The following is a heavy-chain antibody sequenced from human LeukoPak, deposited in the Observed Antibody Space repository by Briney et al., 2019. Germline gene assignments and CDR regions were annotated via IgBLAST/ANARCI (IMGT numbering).Heavy chain of an antibody. J-gene: IGHJ4*02. V-gene: IGHV3-30*18. CDR3: AKDRGSWRRYSGYDLEVYFDY. D-gene: IGHD5-12*01. CDR2: ISYDGSNK. Sequence: GRSLRLSCAASGFTFSSYGMHWVRQAPGKGLEWVAVISYDGSNKYYADSVKGRFTISRDNSKNTLYLQMNSLRAEDTAVYYCAKDRGSWRRYSGYDLEVYFDYWGQGTLVTVSS. CDR1: GFTFSSYG.